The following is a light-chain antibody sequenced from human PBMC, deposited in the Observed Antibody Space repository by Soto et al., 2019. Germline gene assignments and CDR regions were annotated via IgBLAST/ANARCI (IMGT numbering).Light chain of an antibody. CDR2: DVN. Sequence: QSVLTQPRSVSGSPGQSVTISCTGTSSDVGGYYYVSWYQQHPGKAPKLMIYDVNKRPSGVPDRFSGSWSGNTASLTISGLQAEDESDYYCCSYGGTYTYVFGTGTKLTVL. J-gene: IGLJ1*01. CDR3: CSYGGTYTYV. CDR1: SSDVGGYYY. V-gene: IGLV2-11*01.